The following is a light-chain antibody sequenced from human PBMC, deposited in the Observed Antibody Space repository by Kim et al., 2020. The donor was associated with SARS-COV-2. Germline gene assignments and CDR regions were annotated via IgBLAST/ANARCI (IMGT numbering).Light chain of an antibody. CDR2: LVS. V-gene: IGKV2-28*01. J-gene: IGKJ2*01. CDR3: MQTLQTPT. Sequence: DIVMTQSPVSLPVTPGEPASISCKSGQSLLYTNGDSFLSWYLQKPGQSPQLLIYLVSNRASGVPDRFSGSGSDSDFTLKISRVEAEDVGVYFCMQTLQTPTFGQGTKLEI. CDR1: QSLLYTNGDSF.